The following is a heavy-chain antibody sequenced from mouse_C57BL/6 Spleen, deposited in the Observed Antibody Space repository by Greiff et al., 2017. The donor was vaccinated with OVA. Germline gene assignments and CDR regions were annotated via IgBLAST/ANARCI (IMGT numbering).Heavy chain of an antibody. CDR2: IDPENGDT. D-gene: IGHD2-5*01. CDR3: TTYSKGGDYCDY. J-gene: IGHJ2*01. V-gene: IGHV14-4*01. CDR1: GFNIKDDY. Sequence: DVKLQESGAELVRPGASVKLSCTASGFNIKDDYMHWVKQRPEQGLEWIGWIDPENGDTEYASKFQGKATITADTSSNTAYLQLSSLTSEDTAGYYCTTYSKGGDYCDYWGQGTTLTVSS.